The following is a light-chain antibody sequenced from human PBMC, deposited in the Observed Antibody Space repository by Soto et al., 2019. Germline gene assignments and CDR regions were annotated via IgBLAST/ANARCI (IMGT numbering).Light chain of an antibody. V-gene: IGKV1-5*01. CDR1: QSISSW. CDR3: QEYTTYSRT. Sequence: DIQMTQSPSTLSAYIGDRVTITCRASQSISSWLAWYQQKPGKAPKVLLYDASTLESGVPSRFSGGGSGTEFTLTITRPQPDDFATYYCQEYTTYSRTFGQGTKVEVK. CDR2: DAS. J-gene: IGKJ1*01.